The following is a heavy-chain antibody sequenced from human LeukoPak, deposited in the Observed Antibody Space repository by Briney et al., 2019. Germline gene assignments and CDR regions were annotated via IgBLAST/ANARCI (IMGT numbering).Heavy chain of an antibody. CDR3: ARDPSDCSSTSCFLGYYYYMDV. CDR1: GYTFTAYY. D-gene: IGHD2-2*01. J-gene: IGHJ6*03. V-gene: IGHV1-2*02. Sequence: ASVKVSCKASGYTFTAYYMHWVRQAPGQGLEWMGWINPNSGGTNYAQKFQGRVTMTRDTSISTAYMELSRLRSDDTAVYYCARDPSDCSSTSCFLGYYYYMDVWGKGTTATISS. CDR2: INPNSGGT.